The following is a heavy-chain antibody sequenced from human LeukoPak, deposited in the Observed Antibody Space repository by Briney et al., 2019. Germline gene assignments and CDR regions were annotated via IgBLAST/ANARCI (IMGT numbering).Heavy chain of an antibody. Sequence: GGSLRLSCVASGLNFNSHTMKWVRQAPGKGLEWVSSISSDSNSIYHADSVKGRFTISRDNAKNSLYLQMNSLRVEDTAFYYCAKDNRRHYTSGPNPDSLHWGQGALVTVSS. CDR3: AKDNRRHYTSGPNPDSLH. J-gene: IGHJ4*02. V-gene: IGHV3-21*04. CDR1: GLNFNSHT. CDR2: ISSDSNSI. D-gene: IGHD6-19*01.